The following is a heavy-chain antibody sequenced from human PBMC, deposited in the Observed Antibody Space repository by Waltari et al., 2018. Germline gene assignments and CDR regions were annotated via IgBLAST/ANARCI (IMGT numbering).Heavy chain of an antibody. CDR1: GGSISSYY. J-gene: IGHJ6*02. CDR3: AGDAGISGCYGGHYYYGMDV. D-gene: IGHD6-19*01. CDR2: IYYSGST. V-gene: IGHV4-59*01. Sequence: QVQLQESGPGLVKPSETLSLTCQVSGGSISSYYWSWIRQPPGKGLVWIGYIYYSGSTNYNPSLTGRSTASVYTSNNLFSLKLSFVTAADTAVYYCAGDAGISGCYGGHYYYGMDVWGQFTTFTVSS.